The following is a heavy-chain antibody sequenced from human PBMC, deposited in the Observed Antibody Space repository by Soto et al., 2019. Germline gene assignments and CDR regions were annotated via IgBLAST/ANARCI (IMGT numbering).Heavy chain of an antibody. Sequence: GGSLRLSCASSGFIFSNYAMIWVRQTPGKGLEWVSGISRSSSYTNYADSVKGRFTISRDNAKNSLYLQMNSLRAEDTAVYYCARKGDNFDAFDIWGQGTMVTVSS. CDR3: ARKGDNFDAFDI. CDR2: ISRSSSYT. J-gene: IGHJ3*02. CDR1: GFIFSNYA. V-gene: IGHV3-21*01. D-gene: IGHD1-1*01.